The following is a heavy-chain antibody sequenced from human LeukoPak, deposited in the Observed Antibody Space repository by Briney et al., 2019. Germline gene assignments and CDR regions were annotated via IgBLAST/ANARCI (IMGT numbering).Heavy chain of an antibody. Sequence: SETLSLTCTVSGGSISSYYWSWIRQPPGKGLEWIGEINHSGSTNYNPSLKSRVTISVDTSKSQFSLRLSSVAAADTAVYYCARAVANVDTAMDAFDYWGQGTLVTVSS. J-gene: IGHJ4*02. V-gene: IGHV4-34*01. D-gene: IGHD5-18*01. CDR3: ARAVANVDTAMDAFDY. CDR1: GGSISSYY. CDR2: INHSGST.